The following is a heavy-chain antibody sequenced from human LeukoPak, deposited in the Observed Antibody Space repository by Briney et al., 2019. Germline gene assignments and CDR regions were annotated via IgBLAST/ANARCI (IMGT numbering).Heavy chain of an antibody. D-gene: IGHD3-3*01. CDR2: ITSSSTYI. J-gene: IGHJ4*02. CDR3: ARDYDFWSGYIDN. Sequence: GGSLRLSCAASGFTFSSYEMNWVRQAPGKGLEWVSSITSSSTYIYYADSVKGRFTISRDNAKNSLYLQMNSLTAEDTAVYYCARDYDFWSGYIDNWGQGTLVTVSS. V-gene: IGHV3-21*06. CDR1: GFTFSSYE.